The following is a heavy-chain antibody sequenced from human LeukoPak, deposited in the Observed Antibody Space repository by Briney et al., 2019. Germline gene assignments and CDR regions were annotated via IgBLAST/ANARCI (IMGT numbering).Heavy chain of an antibody. CDR3: ARDDSSGYTNAFDI. CDR2: INPNSGGT. V-gene: IGHV1-2*04. D-gene: IGHD3-22*01. Sequence: PGASVKVSCKASGYTFTGYYMHWVRQAPGQGLEWMGWINPNSGGTNYAQKFQGWVTMTRDTSISTAYMELSRLRSDDTAVYYCARDDSSGYTNAFDIWGQGTMVTVSS. CDR1: GYTFTGYY. J-gene: IGHJ3*02.